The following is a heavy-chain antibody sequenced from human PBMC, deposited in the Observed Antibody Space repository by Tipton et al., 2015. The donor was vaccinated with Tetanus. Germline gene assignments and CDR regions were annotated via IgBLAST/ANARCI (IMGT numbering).Heavy chain of an antibody. Sequence: TLSLTCAVSGGSISSSKLWSWVRQPPGKGLEWVGEMYDSGLTNHNPSLKSRVTISIDKSKNHFSLELSSVTAADTAVYYCARVKGTYNHYGLDVWGQGTTVTVAS. J-gene: IGHJ6*02. V-gene: IGHV4-4*02. CDR3: ARVKGTYNHYGLDV. CDR2: MYDSGLT. CDR1: GGSISSSKL. D-gene: IGHD3-10*01.